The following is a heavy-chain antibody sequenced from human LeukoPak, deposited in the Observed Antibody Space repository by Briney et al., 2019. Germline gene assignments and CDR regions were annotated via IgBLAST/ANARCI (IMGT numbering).Heavy chain of an antibody. CDR3: ARHKVDGYNFDY. D-gene: IGHD5-24*01. J-gene: IGHJ4*02. CDR2: IYSSGST. Sequence: SETLSLTCTVSSGSISSGTYYWSWIRQPAGKGLEWIGRIYSSGSTNYNPSLKSRVTISVDTSKNQFSLKLSSVTAADTAVYYCARHKVDGYNFDYWGQGTLVTVSS. CDR1: SGSISSGTYY. V-gene: IGHV4-61*02.